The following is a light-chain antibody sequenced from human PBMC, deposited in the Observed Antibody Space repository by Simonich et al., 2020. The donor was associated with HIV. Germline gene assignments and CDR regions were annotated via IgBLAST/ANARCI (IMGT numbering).Light chain of an antibody. CDR2: WAS. CDR3: QQYYSTPLT. J-gene: IGKJ4*01. V-gene: IGKV4-1*01. CDR1: QSVLYSSSNKND. Sequence: DIVMTQSPDSLAVSLGERATINCKSSQSVLYSSSNKNDLAWYQQKPGQPPKLLIYWASTRESGVPDRFSGSGSGTDFTLTISSLQAKDVAVYYCQQYYSTPLTFGGGTKVEIK.